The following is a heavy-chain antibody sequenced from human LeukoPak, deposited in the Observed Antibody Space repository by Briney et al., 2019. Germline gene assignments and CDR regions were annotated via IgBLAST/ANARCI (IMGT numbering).Heavy chain of an antibody. CDR1: GGSISSYY. Sequence: SKTLSLTCTDSGGSISSYYWSWIRHPPGKGLQWIGSIYYVGSTKYNPSHNSRVTISVDTFKNQFSLKLSSVTAADTAVFFFKQKTAYEILTGENWFDPWGQGTLVTVSS. CDR3: KQKTAYEILTGENWFDP. CDR2: IYYVGST. V-gene: IGHV4-59*01. D-gene: IGHD3-9*01. J-gene: IGHJ5*02.